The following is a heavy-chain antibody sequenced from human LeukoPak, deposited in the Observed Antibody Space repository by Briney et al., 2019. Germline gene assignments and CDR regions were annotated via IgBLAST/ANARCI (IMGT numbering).Heavy chain of an antibody. CDR3: AREDSGYCSSTSCYPDY. CDR2: ISSSSSTI. CDR1: GFTFSSYS. Sequence: GGSLRLSCAASGFTFSSYSMNWVRQAPGKGLEWVSYISSSSSTIYYADSVKGRFTISRDNAKNSLYLQMNSLRAEDTAVYYCAREDSGYCSSTSCYPDYWGQGTLVTVSS. V-gene: IGHV3-48*01. D-gene: IGHD2-2*01. J-gene: IGHJ4*02.